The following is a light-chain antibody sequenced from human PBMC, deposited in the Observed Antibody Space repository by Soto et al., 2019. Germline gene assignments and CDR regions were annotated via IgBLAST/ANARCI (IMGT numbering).Light chain of an antibody. CDR2: GAS. J-gene: IGKJ1*01. CDR1: QSVSSN. CDR3: QQYNNWTPWT. Sequence: TQSPGTLSLSPGERATLSCRASQSVSSNLAWYQQKPGQAPRLLIYGASTRATGIPARFSGSGSGTEFTLTISSLQSEDFAVYYCQQYNNWTPWTFGQGTKVDIK. V-gene: IGKV3-15*01.